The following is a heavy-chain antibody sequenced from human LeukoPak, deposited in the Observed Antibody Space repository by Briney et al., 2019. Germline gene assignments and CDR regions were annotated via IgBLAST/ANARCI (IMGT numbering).Heavy chain of an antibody. CDR2: INGNGAAT. CDR3: ANGLAASGNFLLRDYYYFIDV. J-gene: IGHJ6*03. D-gene: IGHD1-26*01. V-gene: IGHV3-23*01. CDR1: GFIFNNYA. Sequence: GGSLRLSCAASGFIFNNYAMSWVRQAPGKGLEWVSTINGNGAATYYADSFKGRFLISRDDSKSTVYLRMNKLRVEDSGLYYCANGLAASGNFLLRDYYYFIDVWGKGTTVIVS.